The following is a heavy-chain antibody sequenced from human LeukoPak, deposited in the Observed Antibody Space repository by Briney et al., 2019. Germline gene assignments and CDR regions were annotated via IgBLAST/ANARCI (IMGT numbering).Heavy chain of an antibody. Sequence: PGGSLRLSCAASGFTFSTYSMNWVRQAPGKGLEWVSSTSSSSSTYIYYADSVKGRLTISRDNVKNSLYLQMNSLRAEDTAVYSCARGRRRYCGGDCLDYWGQGTLVTVSS. V-gene: IGHV3-21*04. CDR3: ARGRRRYCGGDCLDY. CDR2: TSSSSSTYI. J-gene: IGHJ4*02. CDR1: GFTFSTYS. D-gene: IGHD2-21*01.